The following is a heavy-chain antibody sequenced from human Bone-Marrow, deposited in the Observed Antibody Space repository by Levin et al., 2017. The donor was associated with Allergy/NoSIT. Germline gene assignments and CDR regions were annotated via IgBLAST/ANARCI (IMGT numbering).Heavy chain of an antibody. CDR1: GGTFSSYT. Sequence: ASVKVSCKASGGTFSSYTISWVRQAPGQGLEWMGRIIPILGIANYAQKFQGRVTITADKSTSTAYMELSSLRSEDTAVYYCARDRYSSSWYSLYSSGWYSDAFDIWGQGTMVTVSS. V-gene: IGHV1-69*04. CDR3: ARDRYSSSWYSLYSSGWYSDAFDI. D-gene: IGHD6-13*01. J-gene: IGHJ3*02. CDR2: IIPILGIA.